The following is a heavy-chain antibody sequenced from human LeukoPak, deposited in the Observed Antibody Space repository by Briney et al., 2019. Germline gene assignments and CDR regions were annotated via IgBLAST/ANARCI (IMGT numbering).Heavy chain of an antibody. CDR1: GFTFSSCA. CDR3: AKYIGDHAASEYFDY. V-gene: IGHV3-23*01. Sequence: PGGSLRLSCAASGFTFSSCAMSWVRQAPGKGLEWVSAISGSGGSTYYADSVKGRFTISRDNSKNTLYLQMNSLRAEDTAVYYCAKYIGDHAASEYFDYWGQGTLVTVSS. D-gene: IGHD4-17*01. CDR2: ISGSGGST. J-gene: IGHJ4*02.